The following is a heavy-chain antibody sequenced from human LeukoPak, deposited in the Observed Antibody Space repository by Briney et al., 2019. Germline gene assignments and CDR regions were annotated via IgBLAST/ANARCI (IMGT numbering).Heavy chain of an antibody. Sequence: SETLSLTCTVSGYSISSGYYWGWIRQPPGKGLELIVSIYYSGSTYYNPSLKSRVTISVDTSKNQFSLKLSSVTAADTAVYYCARVKDYGGNSEDFDIWGQGTMVTVSS. V-gene: IGHV4-38-2*02. CDR1: GYSISSGYY. D-gene: IGHD4-23*01. CDR2: IYYSGST. J-gene: IGHJ3*02. CDR3: ARVKDYGGNSEDFDI.